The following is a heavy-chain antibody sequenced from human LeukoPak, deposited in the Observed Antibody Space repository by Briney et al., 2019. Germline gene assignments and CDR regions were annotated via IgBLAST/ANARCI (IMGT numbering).Heavy chain of an antibody. CDR2: ISGSGGST. J-gene: IGHJ5*02. Sequence: GGSLRLSCAASGFTFSSYAMSWVRQAPGKGLEWVSAISGSGGSTYYADSVKGRFAISRDNSKNTLYLQMNSLRAEDTAVYYCAKDRGIRYFDWLSNWFDPWGQGTLVTVSS. D-gene: IGHD3-9*01. CDR1: GFTFSSYA. CDR3: AKDRGIRYFDWLSNWFDP. V-gene: IGHV3-23*01.